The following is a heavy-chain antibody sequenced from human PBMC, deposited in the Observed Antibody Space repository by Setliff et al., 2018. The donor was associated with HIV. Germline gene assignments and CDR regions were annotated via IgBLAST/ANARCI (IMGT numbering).Heavy chain of an antibody. CDR2: ISGYNGNT. J-gene: IGHJ6*03. D-gene: IGHD5-18*01. CDR3: ARDPRSGYDSDTAMVTVYYYYMDV. CDR1: GYTFLNFG. V-gene: IGHV1-18*04. Sequence: ASVTVSCQASGYTFLNFGITWVRQAPGQGIEWVGYISGYNGNTKYAQNVQGRVTMTTDTSTSTAYMELRSLRYDDTAVYYCARDPRSGYDSDTAMVTVYYYYMDVWGKGTTVTVSS.